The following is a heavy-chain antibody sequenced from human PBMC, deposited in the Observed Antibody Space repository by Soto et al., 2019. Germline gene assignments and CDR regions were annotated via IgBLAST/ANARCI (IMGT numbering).Heavy chain of an antibody. V-gene: IGHV1-18*01. CDR3: ASYRVGYISSWYQPLDL. CDR1: GYTFTSYG. D-gene: IGHD6-13*01. CDR2: ISAYNGNT. J-gene: IGHJ2*01. Sequence: QVQLVQSGAEVKKPGASVKVSCKASGYTFTSYGISWVRQAPGQGLEWMGWISAYNGNTNYAQKLQGRVTMTTDTSTRTSYLELRSLRSDDTAVYYCASYRVGYISSWYQPLDLWGRGTLVTVSS.